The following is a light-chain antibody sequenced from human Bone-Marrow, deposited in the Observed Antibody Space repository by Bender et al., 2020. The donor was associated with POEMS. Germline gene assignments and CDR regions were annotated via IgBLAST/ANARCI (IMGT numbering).Light chain of an antibody. CDR2: EGF. CDR3: QSYDNSLGGWV. Sequence: QSALTQPASVSGSPGQSITISCTGTSSDVGGYNLVSWYQKHPGKAPKLMIYEGFKRPSGVSNRFSGSTSGNTASLTISGLQAEDEGDYYCQSYDNSLGGWVFGGGTKLTVL. CDR1: SSDVGGYNL. V-gene: IGLV2-23*01. J-gene: IGLJ3*02.